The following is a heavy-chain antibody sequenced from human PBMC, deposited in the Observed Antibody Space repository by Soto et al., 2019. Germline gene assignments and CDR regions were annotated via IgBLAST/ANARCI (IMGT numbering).Heavy chain of an antibody. V-gene: IGHV1-69*08. CDR2: IIPILGIA. D-gene: IGHD4-17*01. Sequence: QVQLVQSGAEVKKPGSSVKVSCKASGGTFSSYTISWVRQAPRQGLEWMGRIIPILGIANYAQKFQGRVTITADKSTSTAYMELSSLRSEDTAVYYCARDTNYGDYDYWGQGTLVTVSS. CDR3: ARDTNYGDYDY. CDR1: GGTFSSYT. J-gene: IGHJ4*02.